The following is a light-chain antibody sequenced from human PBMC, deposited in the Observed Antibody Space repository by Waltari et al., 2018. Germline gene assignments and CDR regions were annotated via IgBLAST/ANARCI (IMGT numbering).Light chain of an antibody. CDR3: QNHERLPAV. Sequence: EIVLTQSPGTLSLSPGERATLSCRASQSIGRYLIWYQQKPGQAPRLLIYGASSRAAGIPDRFSGSGSGTDFSLTISRLEPEDFAVYYCQNHERLPAVFGQ. CDR2: GAS. J-gene: IGKJ1*01. V-gene: IGKV3-20*01. CDR1: QSIGRY.